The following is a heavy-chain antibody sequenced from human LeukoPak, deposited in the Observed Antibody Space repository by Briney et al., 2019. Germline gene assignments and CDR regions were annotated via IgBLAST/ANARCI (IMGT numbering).Heavy chain of an antibody. CDR1: GGSISSSSYY. D-gene: IGHD3-22*01. CDR2: IYYSGST. Sequence: PSETLSLTCTVSGGSISSSSYYWGWIRQPPGKGVEWIGSIYYSGSTYYNPSLKSRVTISVDTSKNQFSLKLSSVTAADTAVYYCARRHASSGYYLGGYYFDYWGQGTLVSVSS. J-gene: IGHJ4*02. CDR3: ARRHASSGYYLGGYYFDY. V-gene: IGHV4-39*01.